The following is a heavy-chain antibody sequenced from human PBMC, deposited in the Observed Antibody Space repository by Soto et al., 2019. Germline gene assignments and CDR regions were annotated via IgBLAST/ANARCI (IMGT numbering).Heavy chain of an antibody. CDR1: GYTFTSYG. Sequence: ASVKVSCKASGYTFTSYGISWVRQAPGQGLEWMGWINPNSGCTNYAQKFQGRVTMTRDTSISTAYMELSRLRSDDTAVYYCARVSGYCSSTSCLYYYYYYGMDVWGQGTTVTVSS. D-gene: IGHD2-2*03. CDR2: INPNSGCT. CDR3: ARVSGYCSSTSCLYYYYYYGMDV. J-gene: IGHJ6*02. V-gene: IGHV1-2*02.